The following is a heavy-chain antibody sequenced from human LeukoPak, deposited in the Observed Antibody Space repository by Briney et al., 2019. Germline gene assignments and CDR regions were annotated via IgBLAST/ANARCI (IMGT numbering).Heavy chain of an antibody. Sequence: PSETLSLTCTVSGGSISSGGYYWSWIRQHPGKGLEWIGYIHHSGSTYYNPSLKSRLIISLDTSKNQFSLKLNSVTAADTAVYYCANYGSGSYRFDPWGQGSLVTVSS. CDR3: ANYGSGSYRFDP. D-gene: IGHD3-10*01. J-gene: IGHJ5*02. V-gene: IGHV4-31*03. CDR1: GGSISSGGYY. CDR2: IHHSGST.